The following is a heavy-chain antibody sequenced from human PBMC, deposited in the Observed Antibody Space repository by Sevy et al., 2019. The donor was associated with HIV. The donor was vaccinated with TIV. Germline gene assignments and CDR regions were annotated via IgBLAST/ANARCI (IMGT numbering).Heavy chain of an antibody. CDR1: GFTVSSNY. V-gene: IGHV3-66*02. J-gene: IGHJ6*04. CDR3: ARDGGSRGMDV. CDR2: FYNGGST. D-gene: IGHD6-13*01. Sequence: GGSLRLSCAASGFTVSSNYMNWVRQAPGKGLEWVSVFYNGGSTYYADSVKGRFTISRDNSKNTLYLQMNSLRAEDAAVYYCARDGGSRGMDVWGKGTTVTVSS.